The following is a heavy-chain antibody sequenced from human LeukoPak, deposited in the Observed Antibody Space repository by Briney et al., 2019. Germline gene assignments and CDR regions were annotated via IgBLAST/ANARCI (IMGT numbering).Heavy chain of an antibody. CDR1: GFIVSNNY. Sequence: TGGSLRLSCAASGFIVSNNYMSWVRQAPGKGLEWVSVIHSGGSTYYADSVKGRFTISRDNSKNAVNLQMDDLRAEDTAVYYCARSWDARLNFDYWGQGTLVTVSS. CDR3: ARSWDARLNFDY. CDR2: IHSGGST. V-gene: IGHV3-66*02. D-gene: IGHD1-26*01. J-gene: IGHJ4*02.